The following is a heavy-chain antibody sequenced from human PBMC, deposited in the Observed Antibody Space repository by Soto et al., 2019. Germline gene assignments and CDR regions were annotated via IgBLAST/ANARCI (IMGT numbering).Heavy chain of an antibody. CDR2: ISYDGSNK. Sequence: GGSLRLSCAASGFTFSSYAMHWVRQAPGKGLEWVAVISYDGSNKYYADSVKGRFTISRDNSKNTLYLQMNSLRAEDTAVYYCARQWGQLWSSDYWGQGTLVTVSS. D-gene: IGHD5-18*01. CDR1: GFTFSSYA. J-gene: IGHJ4*02. V-gene: IGHV3-30-3*01. CDR3: ARQWGQLWSSDY.